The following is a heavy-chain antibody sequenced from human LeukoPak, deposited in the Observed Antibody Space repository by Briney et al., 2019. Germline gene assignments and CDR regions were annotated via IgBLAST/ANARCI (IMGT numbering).Heavy chain of an antibody. CDR3: ARDRMIVVVEDAFDI. J-gene: IGHJ3*02. V-gene: IGHV4-4*02. Sequence: SETLSLTCAVSGGSISSSNWWSWVRQPPGKGLEWIGEIYHSGSTNYNPSLKSRVTISVDTSKNQFSLKLSSVTAADTAVYYCARDRMIVVVEDAFDIWGQGTMVTVSS. CDR2: IYHSGST. CDR1: GGSISSSNW. D-gene: IGHD3-22*01.